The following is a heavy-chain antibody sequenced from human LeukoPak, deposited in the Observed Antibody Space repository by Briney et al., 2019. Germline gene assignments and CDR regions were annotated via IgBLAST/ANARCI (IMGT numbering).Heavy chain of an antibody. CDR3: ARIGRYYDSSGSPRPFDY. CDR2: INHSGST. V-gene: IGHV4-34*01. Sequence: SETLPLTCAVYGGSFSGYYWSWIRQPPGKGLEWIGEINHSGSTNYNPSLKSRVTISVDTSKNQFSLKLSSVTAADTAVYYCARIGRYYDSSGSPRPFDYWGQGTLVTVSS. CDR1: GGSFSGYY. J-gene: IGHJ4*02. D-gene: IGHD3-22*01.